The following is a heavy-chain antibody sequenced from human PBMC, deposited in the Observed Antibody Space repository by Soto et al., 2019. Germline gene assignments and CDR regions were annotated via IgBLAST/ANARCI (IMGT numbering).Heavy chain of an antibody. D-gene: IGHD3-22*01. J-gene: IGHJ4*02. CDR3: ARGISMIVEVQRDAPDKYYLDS. Sequence: LSLTCAVYGGSFSGHYWSWIRQPPGRGLEWIGEINHTGRTNSNPSLKSRVTISVDTSKNQFSLKLNSVTAADTAVYYCARGISMIVEVQRDAPDKYYLDSWGQGTQVTVSS. CDR2: INHTGRT. CDR1: GGSFSGHY. V-gene: IGHV4-34*01.